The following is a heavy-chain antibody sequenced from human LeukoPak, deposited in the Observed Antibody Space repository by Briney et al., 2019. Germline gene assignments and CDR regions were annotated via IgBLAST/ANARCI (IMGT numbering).Heavy chain of an antibody. CDR3: ARDTIGDAFDI. D-gene: IGHD3-16*01. Sequence: MPSETLSLTCTVSGGSMSSFYWSWIRQPPGKGLEWIGYIYYSGNTNYSPSLKSRVTISVDTSKNQFSLKLSSVTAADTAVYYCARDTIGDAFDIWGQGTMVTVSS. J-gene: IGHJ3*02. CDR2: IYYSGNT. V-gene: IGHV4-59*12. CDR1: GGSMSSFY.